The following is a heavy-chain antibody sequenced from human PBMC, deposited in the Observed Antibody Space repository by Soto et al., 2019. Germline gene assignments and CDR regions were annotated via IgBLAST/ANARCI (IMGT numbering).Heavy chain of an antibody. CDR2: ISPKSGGT. J-gene: IGHJ4*02. D-gene: IGHD6-19*01. V-gene: IGHV1-2*02. CDR1: GYTFIDYY. Sequence: QVQLVQSGAEVKKPGASVKVSCEASGYTFIDYYMHWVRQAPGQGFEWMGRISPKSGGTNYAQKFQGRVTMTWDTSLNTVYMQLSSLMSEDTAVYYCARPPGYISDWYYFDLWGQGTLVTVSS. CDR3: ARPPGYISDWYYFDL.